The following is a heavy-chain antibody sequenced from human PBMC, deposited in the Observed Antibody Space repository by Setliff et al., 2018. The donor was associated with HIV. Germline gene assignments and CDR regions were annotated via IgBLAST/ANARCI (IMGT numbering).Heavy chain of an antibody. CDR3: ARRIAVAKYYFDF. Sequence: SETLSLTCTVSRDSISSSSDYWGWIRQSSGKGLEWIGTTYSNGRTYYNPSLKSRLTMSLDTSKSQFSLKLRSVTAADTAVYYCARRIAVAKYYFDFWGQGTLVTVSS. D-gene: IGHD6-19*01. V-gene: IGHV4-39*01. CDR2: TYSNGRT. CDR1: RDSISSSSDY. J-gene: IGHJ4*02.